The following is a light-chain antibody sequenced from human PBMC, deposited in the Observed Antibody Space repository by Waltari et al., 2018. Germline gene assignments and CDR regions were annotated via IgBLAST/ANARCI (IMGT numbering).Light chain of an antibody. CDR2: DKN. CDR3: HSRDASGVGGT. J-gene: IGLJ3*02. CDR1: SLRSYY. V-gene: IGLV3-19*01. Sequence: TQDPAVSVAMGQTVRITCQGDSLRSYYASWYRQRQGQAPILVMYDKNNRPSGVPDLFSGSSSDNTASLTITGAQAEDEAYYYCHSRDASGVGGTFGGGTKLTVL.